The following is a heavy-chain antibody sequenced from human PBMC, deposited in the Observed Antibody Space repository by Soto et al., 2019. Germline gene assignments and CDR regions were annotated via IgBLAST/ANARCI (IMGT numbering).Heavy chain of an antibody. V-gene: IGHV3-23*01. Sequence: EVQLLESGGGLVQPGESKRLSCADSGFTFSSYAMSWVRQAPGKGLEWVSAISGSGGSTYYADSVKGRFTISRDNSKNTLYLQMNSLRAEDTAVYYCAKDSQWELLNYYLDYWGQGTLVTVSS. CDR2: ISGSGGST. J-gene: IGHJ4*02. CDR3: AKDSQWELLNYYLDY. CDR1: GFTFSSYA. D-gene: IGHD1-26*01.